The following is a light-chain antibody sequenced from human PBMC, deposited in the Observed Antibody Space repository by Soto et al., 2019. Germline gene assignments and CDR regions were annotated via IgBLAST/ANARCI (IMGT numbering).Light chain of an antibody. V-gene: IGLV2-11*01. CDR3: CSYAGTYSYV. CDR2: DVS. Sequence: QSALTQPRSVSGSPGQSVTISCTGTSSDVGAYNYVSWYQQHPGKAPKFMIYDVSKRPSGVPDRFSGSKSGNTASLTISGLQAEDQADYSCCSYAGTYSYVFGTGTKVTVL. J-gene: IGLJ1*01. CDR1: SSDVGAYNY.